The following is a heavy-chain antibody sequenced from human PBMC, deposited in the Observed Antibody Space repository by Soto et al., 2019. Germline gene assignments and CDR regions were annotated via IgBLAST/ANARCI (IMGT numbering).Heavy chain of an antibody. CDR3: ARNLLYYYGSGSYPPDYYYGMDV. J-gene: IGHJ6*02. D-gene: IGHD3-10*01. CDR2: IYHSGST. V-gene: IGHV4-4*02. Sequence: SETLSLTCAVSGGSIRSSNCWSFVRQPPGKGLEWIGEIYHSGSTNYNPSLKSRVTISVDKSKNQFSLKLSSVTAADTAVYYCARNLLYYYGSGSYPPDYYYGMDVWGQGTTVTVSS. CDR1: GGSIRSSNC.